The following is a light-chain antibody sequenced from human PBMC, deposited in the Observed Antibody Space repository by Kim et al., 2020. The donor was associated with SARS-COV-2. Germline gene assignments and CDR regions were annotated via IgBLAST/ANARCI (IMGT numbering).Light chain of an antibody. CDR1: QPISNY. CDR2: TAS. J-gene: IGKJ2*01. CDR3: QQSYSTPYT. Sequence: TGSVGDRVTITCRASQPISNYLNWYQQQPGKAPELLIYTASTLHSEVPSRVSGSGSGTDFTLTISSLQPDDFATYYCQQSYSTPYTFGQGTKWRS. V-gene: IGKV1-39*01.